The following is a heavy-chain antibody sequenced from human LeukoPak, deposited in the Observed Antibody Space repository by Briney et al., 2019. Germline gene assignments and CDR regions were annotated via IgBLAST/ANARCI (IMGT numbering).Heavy chain of an antibody. CDR1: GGSISSYY. CDR3: ARLGYSSVQDV. D-gene: IGHD6-19*01. V-gene: IGHV4-59*08. J-gene: IGHJ6*04. CDR2: IYYSGST. Sequence: PSETLSLTCTVSGGSISSYYWSWIRQPPGKGLEWIGYIYYSGSTNYNPSLKSRVTISVDTSKNQFPLKLSSVTAADTAVYYCARLGYSSVQDVWGKGTTVTVSS.